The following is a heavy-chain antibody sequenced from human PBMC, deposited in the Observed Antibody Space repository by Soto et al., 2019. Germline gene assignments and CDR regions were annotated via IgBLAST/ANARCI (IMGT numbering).Heavy chain of an antibody. CDR3: ARDQGGDIDS. V-gene: IGHV3-30-3*01. J-gene: IGHJ4*02. D-gene: IGHD3-16*01. CDR2: ISYDGSNK. CDR1: GFTFSSYA. Sequence: QVQLVESGGGVVQPGRSLRLSCAASGFTFSSYAMHWVRQAPGKGLEWVAVISYDGSNKYYADSVKGRFTISRDNSRNTLYLQMNNLRAEETAVYYCARDQGGDIDSWGQGTLVTVSS.